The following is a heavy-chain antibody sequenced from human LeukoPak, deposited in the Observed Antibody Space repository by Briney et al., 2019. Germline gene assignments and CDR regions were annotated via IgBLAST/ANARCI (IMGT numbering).Heavy chain of an antibody. CDR1: GYTFTSYG. CDR2: ISAYNGNT. CDR3: ARDDDVIDAFDI. V-gene: IGHV1-18*01. D-gene: IGHD3-10*01. J-gene: IGHJ3*02. Sequence: ASVKVSCKASGYTFTSYGISWVRQAPGQGLEWMGWISAYNGNTNYAQKPQGRVTMTTDTSTSTAYMELRSLRSDDTAVYYCARDDDVIDAFDIWGQGTMVTVSS.